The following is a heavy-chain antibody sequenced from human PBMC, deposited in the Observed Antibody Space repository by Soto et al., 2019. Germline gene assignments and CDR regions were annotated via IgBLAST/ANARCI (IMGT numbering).Heavy chain of an antibody. D-gene: IGHD3-3*02. CDR1: GFTFSGSA. J-gene: IGHJ4*02. CDR2: IRSKANSYAT. CDR3: TSTHFLRPDY. Sequence: PGGSLRLSCAASGFTFSGSAMHWFRQASGKGLEWVGRIRSKANSYATAYAASVKGRFTISRDDSKNTAYLQMNSLKTEDTAVYYCTSTHFLRPDYWGQGTLVTVSS. V-gene: IGHV3-73*01.